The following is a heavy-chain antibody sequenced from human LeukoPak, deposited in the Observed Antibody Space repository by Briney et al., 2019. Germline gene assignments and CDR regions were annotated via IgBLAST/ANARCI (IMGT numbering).Heavy chain of an antibody. V-gene: IGHV3-53*01. CDR2: IYSGGST. CDR3: ARLSVEVATIVWGYYYYYYMDV. D-gene: IGHD5-24*01. J-gene: IGHJ6*03. CDR1: GFTVSSNY. Sequence: GGSLRLSCAASGFTVSSNYMSWVRQAPGKGLEWVSVIYSGGSTYYADSVKGRFTISRDNSKNTLYLQMNSLRAEDTAVYYCARLSVEVATIVWGYYYYYYMDVWGKGTTVAVSS.